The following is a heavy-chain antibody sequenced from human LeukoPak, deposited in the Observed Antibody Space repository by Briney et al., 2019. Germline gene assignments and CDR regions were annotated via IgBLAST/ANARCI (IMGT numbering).Heavy chain of an antibody. J-gene: IGHJ5*02. D-gene: IGHD3-10*01. CDR2: ISYDGSNK. Sequence: GGSLRLSSAASGFTFSSYAMHWVRQAPGKGLEWVAVISYDGSNKYYADSVKGRFTISRDNSKNTLYLQMNSLRAEDTAVYYCARDSRILWFGESSLGNWFDPWGQGTLVTVSS. CDR1: GFTFSSYA. V-gene: IGHV3-30*04. CDR3: ARDSRILWFGESSLGNWFDP.